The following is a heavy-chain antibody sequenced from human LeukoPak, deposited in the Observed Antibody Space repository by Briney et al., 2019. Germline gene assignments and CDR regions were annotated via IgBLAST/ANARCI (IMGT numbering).Heavy chain of an antibody. CDR1: GDSVSRDSIA. CDR2: TYYKSAWYN. Sequence: SQTLLLTCAIFGDSVSRDSIAWNWIRQSPSRGLEWLGRTYYKSAWYNDYAVSVKGRIIINPDTSKNQFSLQLNSVTPEDTAVYYCARGTGWPQFDYWGQGTLVTVSS. J-gene: IGHJ4*02. V-gene: IGHV6-1*01. D-gene: IGHD6-19*01. CDR3: ARGTGWPQFDY.